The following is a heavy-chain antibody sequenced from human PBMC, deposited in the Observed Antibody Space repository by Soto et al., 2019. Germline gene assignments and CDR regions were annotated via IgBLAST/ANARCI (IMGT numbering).Heavy chain of an antibody. CDR1: GFSLSTSGVG. CDR3: AHRGKKQQLVRGGGVYRFDY. CDR2: IYWDDDK. D-gene: IGHD6-13*01. J-gene: IGHJ4*02. V-gene: IGHV2-5*02. Sequence: QITLKESGPPLVKPTQTLTLTCTFSGFSLSTSGVGVGWIRQPPGKALEWLALIYWDDDKRYSPSLKSRLTITKDTSKNQVVLTMTNMDPVDTATYYCAHRGKKQQLVRGGGVYRFDYWGQGTLVTVSS.